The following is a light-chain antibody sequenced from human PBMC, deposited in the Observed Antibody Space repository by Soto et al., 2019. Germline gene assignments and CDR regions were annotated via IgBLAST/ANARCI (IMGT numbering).Light chain of an antibody. CDR3: QHRSNWPLT. CDR2: DAS. V-gene: IGKV3-11*01. Sequence: EVVLTQSPATLSLSPGERATLSCRASQSVSTYLAWYQQKPGQAPRLLIYDASNRATGTPARFSGSGSGTDFTLTISSLEPEDFAVYYCQHRSNWPLTFGGGTKVAIK. CDR1: QSVSTY. J-gene: IGKJ4*01.